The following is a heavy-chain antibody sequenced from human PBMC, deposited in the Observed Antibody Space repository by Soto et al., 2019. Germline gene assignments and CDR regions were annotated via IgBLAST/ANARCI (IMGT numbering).Heavy chain of an antibody. CDR1: GFSLSTTAVG. V-gene: IGHV2-5*02. CDR2: IYWDDTK. D-gene: IGHD6-19*01. Sequence: QITLKESGPTLVKPTQTLTLTCTFSGFSLSTTAVGVNWIRQPPGKPLEWLALIYWDDTKHYSSSLKNRLTISKDTSKNQVVLIMTNMDPVDTATYYCAHGSGWLSDQWGQGTLVTVSS. J-gene: IGHJ4*02. CDR3: AHGSGWLSDQ.